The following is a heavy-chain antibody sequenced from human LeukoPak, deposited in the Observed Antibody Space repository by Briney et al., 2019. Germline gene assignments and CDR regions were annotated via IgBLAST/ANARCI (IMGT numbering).Heavy chain of an antibody. D-gene: IGHD6-13*01. CDR2: ISSSGGNT. Sequence: PGGSLRLSCAASGFTFSVSAMNWVRQAPGKGLEWVSGISSSGGNTYYADSVKGRFTISRDNHKNTLHLQMNSLRAEDTAIYYCAKEGGYSSTWYWGQGTLVTVSS. CDR3: AKEGGYSSTWY. J-gene: IGHJ4*02. V-gene: IGHV3-23*01. CDR1: GFTFSVSA.